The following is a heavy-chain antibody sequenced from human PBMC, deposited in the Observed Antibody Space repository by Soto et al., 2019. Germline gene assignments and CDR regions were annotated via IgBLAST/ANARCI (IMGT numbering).Heavy chain of an antibody. Sequence: QPGGSLRLSCAASGFTVSNTYMTWVRQPPGKGLECVSVIYTAGGTNYADSVKGRFIISRDNSKNTLYLQTNSLRAEDTAVYYCARALPVAKGGFDPWGQGTLVTVSS. V-gene: IGHV3-53*01. D-gene: IGHD2-2*01. CDR3: ARALPVAKGGFDP. CDR2: IYTAGGT. J-gene: IGHJ5*02. CDR1: GFTVSNTY.